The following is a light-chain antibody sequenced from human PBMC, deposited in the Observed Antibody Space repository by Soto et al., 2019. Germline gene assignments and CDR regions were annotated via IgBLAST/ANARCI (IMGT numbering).Light chain of an antibody. CDR1: SSDVGGYNY. CDR3: SSYTSSSTLYV. Sequence: QSALTQPASVSGSPGQSITISCTGTSSDVGGYNYVSWYQQHPGKAPKLMIYDVSNRPSGVSYRFSGSKSGNTASLTISGLQAEDEADCYCSSYTSSSTLYVFGTGTKLTVL. CDR2: DVS. V-gene: IGLV2-14*03. J-gene: IGLJ1*01.